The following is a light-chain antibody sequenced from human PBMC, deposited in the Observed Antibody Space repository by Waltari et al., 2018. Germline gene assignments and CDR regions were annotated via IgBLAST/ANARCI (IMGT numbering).Light chain of an antibody. CDR3: QKYESVPAT. CDR1: QSISKY. Sequence: EIVLTQSPGTLSLSPGERATLSCRASQSISKYLAWYQQKPGQAPRLLIFHASTRATGIPDRFSGSGSGTDFSLIISRLEPEDFVVYYCQKYESVPATFGQGTKVEIK. V-gene: IGKV3-20*01. J-gene: IGKJ1*01. CDR2: HAS.